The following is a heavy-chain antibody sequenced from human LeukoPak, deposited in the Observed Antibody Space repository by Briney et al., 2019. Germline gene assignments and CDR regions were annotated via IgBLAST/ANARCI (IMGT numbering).Heavy chain of an antibody. D-gene: IGHD1-20*01. V-gene: IGHV3-53*01. Sequence: GGSLRLSCAASGFSVSSNYMSWVRQAPGKGLEWVSVIYSGDTTYYADSVKGRFTISRDNSKNTVYLQMNSVRAGDTAVYYCANPGGLTGTKVRFDPWGQGTLVTVSS. CDR1: GFSVSSNY. CDR2: IYSGDTT. CDR3: ANPGGLTGTKVRFDP. J-gene: IGHJ5*02.